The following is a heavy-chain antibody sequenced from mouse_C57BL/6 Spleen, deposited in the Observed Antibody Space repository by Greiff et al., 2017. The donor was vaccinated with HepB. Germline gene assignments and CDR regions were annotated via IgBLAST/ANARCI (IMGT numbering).Heavy chain of an antibody. Sequence: EVKLVESGEGLVKPGGSLKLSCAASGFTFSSYAMSWVRQTPEKRLEWVAYISSGGDYIYYADTVKGRFTISRDNARNTLYLQMSSLKSEDTAMYYCTRETTVVATDAMDYWGQGTSVTVSS. CDR2: ISSGGDYI. D-gene: IGHD1-1*01. CDR3: TRETTVVATDAMDY. J-gene: IGHJ4*01. V-gene: IGHV5-9-1*02. CDR1: GFTFSSYA.